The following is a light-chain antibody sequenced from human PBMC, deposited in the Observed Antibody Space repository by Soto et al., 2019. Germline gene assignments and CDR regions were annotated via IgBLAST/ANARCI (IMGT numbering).Light chain of an antibody. J-gene: IGKJ4*01. CDR2: DAS. CDR1: QSISSH. CDR3: QQRPNWPLT. V-gene: IGKV3-11*01. Sequence: EIVLTQSPATLSLSPGERATLSCRASQSISSHLAWYQQKPGQAPRLLMYDASNRATGIPARFSGSGSVTDFTLTISSLEPEDFAVYYCQQRPNWPLTFGGGTKVEIK.